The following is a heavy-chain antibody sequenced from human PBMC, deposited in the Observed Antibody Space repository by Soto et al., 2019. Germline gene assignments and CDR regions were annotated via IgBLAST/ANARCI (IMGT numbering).Heavy chain of an antibody. CDR1: GDTVSSNSVA. CDR2: TYYRSRWYS. CDR3: ARSEEDSDYYYYGMDV. J-gene: IGHJ6*02. Sequence: SQTLSLTCVCSGDTVSSNSVAWNGVRQSPSRGLEWLGRTYYRSRWYSDYAVSVRSRIDINADTSKNQVSLQLNSVTPEDTAVYYCARSEEDSDYYYYGMDVWGQGTTVTVSS. D-gene: IGHD2-15*01. V-gene: IGHV6-1*01.